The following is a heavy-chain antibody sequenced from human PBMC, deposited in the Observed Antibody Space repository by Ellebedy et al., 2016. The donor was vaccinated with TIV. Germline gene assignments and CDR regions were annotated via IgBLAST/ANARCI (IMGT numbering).Heavy chain of an antibody. V-gene: IGHV3-11*01. Sequence: GESLKISCAASGFTFSDYYMNWIRQAPGKGLEWVSYISSSGRTTYYADSVKGRFTISRDNAKNSLYLQMNSLRAEDTAVYYCARGYYDTSGQPAAGFDPWGQGTLVTVSS. CDR3: ARGYYDTSGQPAAGFDP. CDR1: GFTFSDYY. J-gene: IGHJ5*02. CDR2: ISSSGRTT. D-gene: IGHD3-22*01.